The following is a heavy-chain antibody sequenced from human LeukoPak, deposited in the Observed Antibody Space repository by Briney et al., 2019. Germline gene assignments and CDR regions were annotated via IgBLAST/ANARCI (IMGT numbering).Heavy chain of an antibody. Sequence: GGSLRLSCEASGFTFNTYSMNWARQAPGKGLEWVSYISSSGSTIYYADSVKGRFTISRDNAKNSLYLQMNSLRAEDTAVYYCARDSLVYGDYRYWGQGTLVTVSS. CDR1: GFTFNTYS. D-gene: IGHD4-17*01. CDR3: ARDSLVYGDYRY. V-gene: IGHV3-48*04. CDR2: ISSSGSTI. J-gene: IGHJ4*02.